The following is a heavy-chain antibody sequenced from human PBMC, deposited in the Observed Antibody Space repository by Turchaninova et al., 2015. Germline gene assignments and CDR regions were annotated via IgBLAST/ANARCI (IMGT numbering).Heavy chain of an antibody. J-gene: IGHJ4*02. CDR3: ARGGTYFKGFEF. CDR2: TYYRSRWYN. D-gene: IGHD1-26*01. V-gene: IGHV6-1*01. CDR1: WERCACSSAA. Sequence: QVQLPQSGPGLVQPSKTPSLPCATSWERCACSSAAWNCIRQSPSKCLEWLGRTYYRSRWYNDYALSVKSRITINSDTSENQFSLRLNSVTPEDTAVYYCARGGTYFKGFEFWGQGALVTVSS.